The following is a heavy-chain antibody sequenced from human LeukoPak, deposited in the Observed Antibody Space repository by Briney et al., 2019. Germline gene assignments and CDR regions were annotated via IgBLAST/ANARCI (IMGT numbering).Heavy chain of an antibody. J-gene: IGHJ4*02. D-gene: IGHD1-26*01. Sequence: ASVKVFCKASGYTFTGYYMHWVRQAPGQGLEWMGWINPNSGGTNYAQKFQGRVTMTRDTSISTAYMELSRLRSDDTAVYYCARVPTSGSYDFDYWGQGTLVTVSS. V-gene: IGHV1-2*02. CDR1: GYTFTGYY. CDR3: ARVPTSGSYDFDY. CDR2: INPNSGGT.